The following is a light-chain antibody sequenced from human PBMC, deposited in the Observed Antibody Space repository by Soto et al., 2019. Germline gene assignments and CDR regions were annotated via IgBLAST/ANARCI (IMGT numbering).Light chain of an antibody. J-gene: IGKJ1*01. V-gene: IGKV3-15*01. CDR2: GAS. CDR1: QSVSSN. Sequence: ETVMTQSPATLSVSPGDRATLSCRASQSVSSNLVWYQQKPGQAPRLLIYGASTRATGIPARFSGSGSGTEFTLTISSLQSEDCAIYYCQQYNNWPPWTFGQGTKVEIK. CDR3: QQYNNWPPWT.